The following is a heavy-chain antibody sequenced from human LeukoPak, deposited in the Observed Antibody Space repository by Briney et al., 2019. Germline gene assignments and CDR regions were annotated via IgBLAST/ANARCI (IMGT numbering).Heavy chain of an antibody. J-gene: IGHJ4*02. V-gene: IGHV1-18*01. D-gene: IGHD3-10*01. CDR3: ARVSAFMVRGVIPFDY. CDR2: ISAYNGNT. Sequence: GASVKVSCRASGYTFTSYGISWVRQAPGQGLEWMGWISAYNGNTNYAQKLQGRVTMTTDTSTSTAYMELRSLRSDDTAVYYCARVSAFMVRGVIPFDYWGQGTLVTVSS. CDR1: GYTFTSYG.